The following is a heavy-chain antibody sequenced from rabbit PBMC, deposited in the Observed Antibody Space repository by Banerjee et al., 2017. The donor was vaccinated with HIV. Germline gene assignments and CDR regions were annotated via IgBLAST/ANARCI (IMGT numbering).Heavy chain of an antibody. Sequence: QEQLVESGGGLVKPGASLTLTCKASGFSFSNKAVMCWVRQAPGKGLEWIACINAVTGKAVYASWAKGRFTISKSSSTTVTLQMTSLTAADTATYFCARDAGSYDYIDVYFNLWGQGTLVTVS. CDR2: INAVTGKA. CDR3: ARDAGSYDYIDVYFNL. CDR1: GFSFSNKAV. J-gene: IGHJ4*01. D-gene: IGHD8-1*01. V-gene: IGHV1S45*01.